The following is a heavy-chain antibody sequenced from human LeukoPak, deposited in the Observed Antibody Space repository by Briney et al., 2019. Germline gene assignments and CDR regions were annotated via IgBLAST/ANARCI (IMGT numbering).Heavy chain of an antibody. Sequence: ASETLSLTCTVSGGSISSSSYYWGWIRQPPGKGLEWIGSIYYSGSTYYNPSLKSRVTISVDTSKNQFSLKLSSVTAADTAVYYCASADYGGNYWVFGTLRCDWGQGTLVTVSS. CDR2: IYYSGST. CDR1: GGSISSSSYY. V-gene: IGHV4-39*01. D-gene: IGHD4-23*01. J-gene: IGHJ4*02. CDR3: ASADYGGNYWVFGTLRCD.